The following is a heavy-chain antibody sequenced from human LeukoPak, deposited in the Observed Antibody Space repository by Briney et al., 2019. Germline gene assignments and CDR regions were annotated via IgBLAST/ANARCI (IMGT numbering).Heavy chain of an antibody. V-gene: IGHV3-15*01. CDR1: GFTFSNAW. CDR2: IKSKTDGGTT. CDR3: TSGDQFLEWITGRDY. Sequence: GGSLRLSCAASGFTFSNAWMSWVRQAPGKGLEWVGRIKSKTDGGTTDYAAPVKGRFTISRDDSKNTLYLQMNSLKTEDTAVYYCTSGDQFLEWITGRDYWGQGTLVTVSS. D-gene: IGHD3-3*01. J-gene: IGHJ4*02.